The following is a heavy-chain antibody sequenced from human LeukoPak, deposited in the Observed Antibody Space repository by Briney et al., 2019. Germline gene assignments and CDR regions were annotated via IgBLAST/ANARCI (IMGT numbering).Heavy chain of an antibody. CDR3: ARAVVVPAAILAFDI. V-gene: IGHV4-34*09. D-gene: IGHD2-2*02. J-gene: IGHJ3*02. CDR2: INHSGST. CDR1: GGSFSGYY. Sequence: PSETLSLTCAVYGGSFSGYYWSWIRQPPGKGLEWIGEINHSGSTNYNPSLKSRVTISVDTSKNQFSLKLSSVTAADTAVYYCARAVVVPAAILAFDIWGQGTMVTVSS.